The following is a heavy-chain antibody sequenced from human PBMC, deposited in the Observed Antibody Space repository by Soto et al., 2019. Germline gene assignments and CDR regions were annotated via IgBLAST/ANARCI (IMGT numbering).Heavy chain of an antibody. V-gene: IGHV3-30*03. Sequence: GGSLRLCCEGPGFTVSYYVFHGVGQAPGKGLEWVAMISYDGSDRYYRDSVQGRFTISRDDSKNTVFLQMNSLRTEDTAMYYCARSTYCNGGSCYPQYWGPGTLVTVSS. CDR2: ISYDGSDR. D-gene: IGHD2-15*01. CDR1: GFTVSYYV. CDR3: ARSTYCNGGSCYPQY. J-gene: IGHJ4*02.